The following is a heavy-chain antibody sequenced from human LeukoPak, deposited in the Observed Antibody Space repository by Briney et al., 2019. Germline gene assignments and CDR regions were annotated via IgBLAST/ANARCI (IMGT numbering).Heavy chain of an antibody. CDR3: ARAHSIASYYYGVDV. Sequence: SETLSLTCTVSGGSISSSSYYWGWIRQPPGKGLEWIGNIYYSGSTYYSPSLTSRVTVSVDTSENQFSLKLSSVTAADTAVYYCARAHSIASYYYGVDVWGQGTTVTVSS. J-gene: IGHJ6*02. CDR2: IYYSGST. V-gene: IGHV4-39*07. D-gene: IGHD2/OR15-2a*01. CDR1: GGSISSSSYY.